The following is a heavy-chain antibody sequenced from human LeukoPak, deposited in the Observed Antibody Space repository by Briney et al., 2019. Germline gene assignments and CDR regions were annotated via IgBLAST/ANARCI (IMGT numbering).Heavy chain of an antibody. V-gene: IGHV4-39*01. CDR2: IYFSGNT. CDR1: GVSIRSTSYY. D-gene: IGHD2-2*03. CDR3: ASGYFVHTFDF. Sequence: SETLSLTCTVSGVSIRSTSYYWGWIRQPPGKGLEWIGSIYFSGNTYYNPSLKTRVTISIDTSKNQFSLKLTSVTTADTAIFYCASGYFVHTFDFWGQGTLGTVSS. J-gene: IGHJ4*02.